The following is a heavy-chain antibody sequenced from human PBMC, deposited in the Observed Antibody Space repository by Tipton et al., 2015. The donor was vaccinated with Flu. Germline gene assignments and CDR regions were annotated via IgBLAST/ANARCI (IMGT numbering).Heavy chain of an antibody. Sequence: VQLVQSGGGLIQPGGSLRLSCAASGFTVSSNYMTWVRQAPGKGLEWVSVIYIGGSIYYADSVKGRFTISRDKSKNTVYLQMNSLRAEGTAVYYCARGREARGGHYGMDVWGQGTTVTVSS. CDR3: ARGREARGGHYGMDV. J-gene: IGHJ6*02. D-gene: IGHD3-10*01. CDR2: IYIGGSI. CDR1: GFTVSSNY. V-gene: IGHV3-53*01.